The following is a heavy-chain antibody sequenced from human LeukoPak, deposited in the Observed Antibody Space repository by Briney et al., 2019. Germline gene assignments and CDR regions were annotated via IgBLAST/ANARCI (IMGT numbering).Heavy chain of an antibody. CDR2: IYYSGNT. CDR1: GGSISGDH. V-gene: IGHV4-59*08. J-gene: IGHJ3*02. Sequence: SQTLSLTCTVSGGSISGDHWNWIRQPPGKGLEWIGYIYYSGNTNYNPSLKSRVTISIDTSKNQFSLKLTSVTAADTAVYYCARRNDFAIWGQGTMVTVSS. CDR3: ARRNDFAI.